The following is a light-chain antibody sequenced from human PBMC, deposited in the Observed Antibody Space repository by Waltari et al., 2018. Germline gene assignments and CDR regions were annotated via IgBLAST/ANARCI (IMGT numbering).Light chain of an antibody. CDR2: RSN. J-gene: IGLJ1*01. V-gene: IGLV1-47*01. Sequence: QSVLTQPPSASGTPGQRVTISCSGSGSNIGRTYVYWYQQLPGTAPKLLIYRSNQRPSGVPDRFTGSKLGTTASLAISGLRSEEEADYYCGAWEDSLTVRIFGTGTKVTVL. CDR3: GAWEDSLTVRI. CDR1: GSNIGRTY.